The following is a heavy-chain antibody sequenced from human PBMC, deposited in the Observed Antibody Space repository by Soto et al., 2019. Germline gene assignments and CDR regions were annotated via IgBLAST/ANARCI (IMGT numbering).Heavy chain of an antibody. Sequence: GESLRLSCAASAFTFSSYAMNWVRQAPGKGLEWVSAISGSGVSAYFADSVKGRFTISRDNSKNTLFLQVNSLRAEDTAVYYCAKDQYAAAGPDYWGQGTLVTVSS. J-gene: IGHJ4*02. D-gene: IGHD6-13*01. CDR3: AKDQYAAAGPDY. V-gene: IGHV3-23*01. CDR2: ISGSGVSA. CDR1: AFTFSSYA.